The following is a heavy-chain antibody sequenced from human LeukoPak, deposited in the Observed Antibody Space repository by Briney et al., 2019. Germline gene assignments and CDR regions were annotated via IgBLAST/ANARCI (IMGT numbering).Heavy chain of an antibody. CDR2: IIPIFGTA. CDR3: ARERGDKMTTNYCYMDV. J-gene: IGHJ6*03. V-gene: IGHV1-69*05. CDR1: GGTFSSYA. D-gene: IGHD4-11*01. Sequence: SVKVSCKASGGTFSSYAISWVRQAPGQGLEWMGGIIPIFGTANYAQKFQGRVTITTDESTSTAYMELSSLRSEDTAVYYCARERGDKMTTNYCYMDVWGKGTTVTVSS.